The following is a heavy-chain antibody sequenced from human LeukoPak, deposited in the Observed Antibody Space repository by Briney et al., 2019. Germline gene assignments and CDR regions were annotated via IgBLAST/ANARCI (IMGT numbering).Heavy chain of an antibody. CDR3: ARATISVAYAFDI. CDR1: GFIFSDFD. V-gene: IGHV3-13*04. Sequence: PGGSLRLSCAASGFIFSDFDMHWVRQVTGKGLEWDSAIGTTGDTYYPGSVKGRFTISRENAKNSLYLQMNSLRAEDTAVYYCARATISVAYAFDIWGQGTMVTVSS. J-gene: IGHJ3*02. CDR2: IGTTGDT. D-gene: IGHD6-19*01.